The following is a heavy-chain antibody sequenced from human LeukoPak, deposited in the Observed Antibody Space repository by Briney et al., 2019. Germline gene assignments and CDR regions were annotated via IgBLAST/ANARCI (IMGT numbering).Heavy chain of an antibody. Sequence: GGSLRLSCAVSGFTFSSYWMSWVRQAPEKGLEWVANIKQDGREKYYVDSVKGRFTISRDNAKNSLYLQMNSLRAEDTAVYYCARETGSNSGGYYYYYMDVWGKGTTVTVSS. CDR2: IKQDGREK. D-gene: IGHD1-1*01. V-gene: IGHV3-7*01. J-gene: IGHJ6*03. CDR3: ARETGSNSGGYYYYYMDV. CDR1: GFTFSSYW.